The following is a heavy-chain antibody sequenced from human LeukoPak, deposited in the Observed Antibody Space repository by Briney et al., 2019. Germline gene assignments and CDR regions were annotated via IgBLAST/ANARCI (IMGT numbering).Heavy chain of an antibody. J-gene: IGHJ4*02. CDR1: GFTFSNYA. V-gene: IGHV3-23*01. CDR3: AKDRPLSDY. Sequence: GGSLRLSCAVSGFTFSNYAMNWVRQAPGKGLEWVSGISSSGGSTYYADSVKGRFTISRDNSKNTLYLQMNSLRAEDTAVYYCAKDRPLSDYWGQGTLVTVSS. CDR2: ISSSGGST.